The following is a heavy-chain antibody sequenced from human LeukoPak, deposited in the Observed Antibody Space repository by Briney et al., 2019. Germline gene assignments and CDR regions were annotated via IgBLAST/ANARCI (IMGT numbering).Heavy chain of an antibody. CDR2: IYTSGST. D-gene: IGHD3-16*02. CDR1: GGSINNYY. CDR3: ARRRITFGGVIVKNLREYYFDY. J-gene: IGHJ4*02. V-gene: IGHV4-4*07. Sequence: SETLSLTCTVSGGSINNYYWSWIRQPAGKGLEWLGRIYTSGSTNYNPSLKSRVTISVDTSKNQFSLKLSSVTAADTAVYYCARRRITFGGVIVKNLREYYFDYWGQGTLVTVSS.